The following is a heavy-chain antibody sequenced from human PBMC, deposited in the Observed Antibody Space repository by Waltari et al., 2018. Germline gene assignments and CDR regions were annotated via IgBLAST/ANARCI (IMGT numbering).Heavy chain of an antibody. CDR2: IYTSGST. J-gene: IGHJ6*02. CDR3: AGSSNFGIYGLDV. V-gene: IGHV4-4*07. D-gene: IGHD3-3*01. CDR1: GGSISSYY. Sequence: QVQLQESGPGLVKPSETLSLLCIVSGGSISSYYWNWIRQPAGKGLEWIGRIYTSGSTSYTPSLTSRVPMSVDTSKNLVSLRLSSVTAADTAVYYCAGSSNFGIYGLDVWGQGTTVIVSS.